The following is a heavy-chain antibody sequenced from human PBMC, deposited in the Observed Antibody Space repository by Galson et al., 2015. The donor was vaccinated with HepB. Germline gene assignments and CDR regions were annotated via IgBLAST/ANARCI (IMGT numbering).Heavy chain of an antibody. D-gene: IGHD3-3*01. J-gene: IGHJ5*02. CDR2: VDPEAGET. V-gene: IGHV1-69-2*01. Sequence: VKVSCKVSGYTFSDYYMHWVKEAPGRGLDWVGLVDPEAGETIYAEKFHDRVTITADTSTDTTYMEMRSLRSDDTGVYYCAVVTYDSWIIHSRTNWLAPWGQGTPLIVSS. CDR1: GYTFSDYY. CDR3: AVVTYDSWIIHSRTNWLAP.